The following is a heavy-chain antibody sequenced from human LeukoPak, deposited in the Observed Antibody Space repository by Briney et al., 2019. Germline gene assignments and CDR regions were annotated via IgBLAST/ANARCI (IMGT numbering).Heavy chain of an antibody. D-gene: IGHD1-1*01. CDR2: IRPDGSAE. J-gene: IGHJ3*01. Sequence: GGSLRLSCAASGFSFSSFALTWVRQAPGKGLEWVANIRPDGSAENYVDSVKGRFTISRDNAKNSLYIQLNSLRAEDTAMYYCARDQSVPGTRGTAHIWGLGTVVTVSS. V-gene: IGHV3-7*01. CDR3: ARDQSVPGTRGTAHI. CDR1: GFSFSSFA.